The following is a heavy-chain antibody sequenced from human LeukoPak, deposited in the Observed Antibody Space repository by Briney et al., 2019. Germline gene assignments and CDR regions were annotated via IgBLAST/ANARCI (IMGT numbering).Heavy chain of an antibody. V-gene: IGHV4-39*01. CDR1: GDSISSSSYY. D-gene: IGHD6-13*01. J-gene: IGHJ4*02. CDR2: IYYSGNT. CDR3: APAIADFDY. Sequence: SETLSLTCTVSGDSISSSSYYWAWIRQPPGKGLEWIASIYYSGNTYYNPSLKSRVTISLATSKNQFPLKLSSVTAADTALYSCAPAIADFDYWGQGNLVTVSP.